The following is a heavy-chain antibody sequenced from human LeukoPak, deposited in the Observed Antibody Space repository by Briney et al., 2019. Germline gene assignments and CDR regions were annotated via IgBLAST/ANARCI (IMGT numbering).Heavy chain of an antibody. D-gene: IGHD4-11*01. CDR1: GFSLSTSGMC. Sequence: SGPTLVKTTQTLTLTCTFSGFSLSTSGMCVSWIRQPPGKALEWLARIDWDDDKYYSTSLKTRLTISKDTSKNQVVLTMTNMDPVDTATYYCARIHTLTTSDGMDVWGQGTTVTVSS. CDR2: IDWDDDK. CDR3: ARIHTLTTSDGMDV. J-gene: IGHJ6*02. V-gene: IGHV2-70*11.